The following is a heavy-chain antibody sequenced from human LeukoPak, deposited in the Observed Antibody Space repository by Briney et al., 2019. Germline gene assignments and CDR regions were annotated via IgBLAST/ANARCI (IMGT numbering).Heavy chain of an antibody. Sequence: SETLSLTCTVSGGSISSGGYYWSWIRQPPGKGLEWIGYIYHSGSTYYNPSLKSRVTMSVDTSKNQFSLKLSSVTAADTAVYYCARDSYYDFWSGGAFDIWGQGTMVTVSS. CDR2: IYHSGST. CDR3: ARDSYYDFWSGGAFDI. V-gene: IGHV4-30-2*01. J-gene: IGHJ3*02. CDR1: GGSISSGGYY. D-gene: IGHD3-3*01.